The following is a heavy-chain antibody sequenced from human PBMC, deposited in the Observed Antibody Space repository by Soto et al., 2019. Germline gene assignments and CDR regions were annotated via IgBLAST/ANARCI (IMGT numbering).Heavy chain of an antibody. CDR2: ISSSSSYI. CDR3: ARDLGVVPAAIDYYYYYGMDV. V-gene: IGHV3-21*01. J-gene: IGHJ6*02. Sequence: GGSLRLSCAASGFTFSSYSMNWVHQAPGKGLEWVSSISSSSSYIYYADSVKGRFTISRDNAKNSLYLQMNSLRAEDTAVYYCARDLGVVPAAIDYYYYYGMDVWGQGTTVTVSS. D-gene: IGHD2-2*01. CDR1: GFTFSSYS.